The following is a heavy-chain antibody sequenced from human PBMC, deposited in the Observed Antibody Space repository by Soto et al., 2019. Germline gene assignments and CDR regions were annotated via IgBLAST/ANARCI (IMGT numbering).Heavy chain of an antibody. D-gene: IGHD5-18*01. J-gene: IGHJ6*02. V-gene: IGHV1-2*04. Sequence: ASVKVSCKASGYTFTGYYMHWVRQAPGQGLEWMGWINPNSGGTNYAQKFQGWVTMTRDTSISTAYMELSRLRSDDTAVYYCARVLRGYSYGNYYYYGMDVWGQGTTVTVSS. CDR1: GYTFTGYY. CDR2: INPNSGGT. CDR3: ARVLRGYSYGNYYYYGMDV.